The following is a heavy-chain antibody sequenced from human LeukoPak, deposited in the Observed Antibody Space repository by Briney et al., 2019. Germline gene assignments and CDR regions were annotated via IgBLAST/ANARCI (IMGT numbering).Heavy chain of an antibody. CDR2: IWPDGSNK. J-gene: IGHJ3*01. Sequence: GGSLRLSCEASGITFSSYGIHWVRQAPGKGLEWVAVIWPDGSNKYYADSVKGRFIISRDNSKNTLWLQMNSLRAEDTAVYYCASAAGAFDFWSQGTMVTVSS. V-gene: IGHV3-33*01. D-gene: IGHD6-13*01. CDR3: ASAAGAFDF. CDR1: GITFSSYG.